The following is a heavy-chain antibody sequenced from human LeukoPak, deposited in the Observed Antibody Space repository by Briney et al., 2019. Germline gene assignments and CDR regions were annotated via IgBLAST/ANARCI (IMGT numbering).Heavy chain of an antibody. J-gene: IGHJ4*02. CDR3: ARDRADGYNYGDYFDN. V-gene: IGHV3-23*01. CDR1: GFTFSSYA. D-gene: IGHD5-18*01. Sequence: PGGSLRLSCAASGFTFSSYAMSWVRQAPGKGLEWVSAISGSGGSTYYADSVKGRFTISRDNSKNTLYLQMNSLRAEDTAVYYCARDRADGYNYGDYFDNWGQGTLVTVSS. CDR2: ISGSGGST.